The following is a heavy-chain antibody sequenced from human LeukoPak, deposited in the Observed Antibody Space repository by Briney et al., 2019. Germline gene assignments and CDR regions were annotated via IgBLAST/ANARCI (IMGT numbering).Heavy chain of an antibody. Sequence: GRSLRLSCAASGFTFRSYAMRWVRQAPGKGLEWVAVISYDGSNKYYADSVKGRFTISRDNSKNTLYLQMNSLRAEDTAVYYCARDRGSGYYYENPEYWGQGTLVTASS. CDR1: GFTFRSYA. D-gene: IGHD3-22*01. CDR2: ISYDGSNK. J-gene: IGHJ4*02. CDR3: ARDRGSGYYYENPEY. V-gene: IGHV3-30-3*01.